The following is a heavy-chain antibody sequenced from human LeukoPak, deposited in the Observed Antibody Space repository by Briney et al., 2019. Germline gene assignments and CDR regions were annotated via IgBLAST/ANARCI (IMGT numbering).Heavy chain of an antibody. J-gene: IGHJ4*02. CDR2: IYHSGST. CDR3: ARDLGISVFAY. CDR1: GGSISSSNW. D-gene: IGHD6-19*01. Sequence: SETLSLTCAVSGGSISSSNWWNWVRQPPGKGLEWIGQIYHSGSTNYNPSLKTRVTISVDKSKSQFSLNLTSVTAADTAVYYCARDLGISVFAYWGQGALVAVSS. V-gene: IGHV4-4*02.